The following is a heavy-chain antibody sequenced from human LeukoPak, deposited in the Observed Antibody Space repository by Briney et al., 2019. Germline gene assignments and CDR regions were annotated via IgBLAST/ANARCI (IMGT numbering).Heavy chain of an antibody. Sequence: GGSLRLSCAASGFTFSSYGMHWVRQAPGKGLEWVAVISYDGSNKYYADSVKGRFTISRDNSKNTLYLQMNSLRAEDTAVYYCARDAEYSSSRFLDYWGQGTLVTVSS. D-gene: IGHD6-6*01. V-gene: IGHV3-30*03. CDR2: ISYDGSNK. CDR1: GFTFSSYG. J-gene: IGHJ4*02. CDR3: ARDAEYSSSRFLDY.